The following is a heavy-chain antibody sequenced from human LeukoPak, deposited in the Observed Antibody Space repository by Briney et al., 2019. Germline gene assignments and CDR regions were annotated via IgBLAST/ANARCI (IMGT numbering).Heavy chain of an antibody. V-gene: IGHV3-53*01. J-gene: IGHJ4*02. D-gene: IGHD3-22*01. Sequence: PGGSLRLSCAASGFTVSSNYRSWVRQAPGKGLEWVSDIYSGGRTYYADSVKGRFTITRDNSKNTLYLQMNSLRAEDTVVDYDARSSIDYYYDSSGYYLDYWRQGTLVTVSP. CDR3: ARSSIDYYYDSSGYYLDY. CDR2: IYSGGRT. CDR1: GFTVSSNY.